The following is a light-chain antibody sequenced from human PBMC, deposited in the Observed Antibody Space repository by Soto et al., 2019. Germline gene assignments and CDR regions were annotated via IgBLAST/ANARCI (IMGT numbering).Light chain of an antibody. CDR2: EVS. Sequence: QSVLTQPASVSGSPGQSITISCTGTSSDVGGYNYVSWYQLHPGKAPKLMVYEVSNRPSGVSNRFSGSKSGNTASLTISGLQAEDEADYYCSSYTSSTDYVLGNGTKLT. V-gene: IGLV2-14*01. CDR3: SSYTSSTDYV. J-gene: IGLJ1*01. CDR1: SSDVGGYNY.